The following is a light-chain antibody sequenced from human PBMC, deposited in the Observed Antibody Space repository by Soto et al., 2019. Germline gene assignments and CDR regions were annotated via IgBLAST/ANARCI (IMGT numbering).Light chain of an antibody. CDR2: AAS. CDR1: QSISSY. V-gene: IGKV1-39*01. CDR3: QQSYSTPPT. J-gene: IGKJ4*01. Sequence: DIQMTQSPSSLSASVGDRVTITCRASQSISSYLNWYQQKPGKAPKLLIYAASSLQSGVPSRFSGSGSGTDFTLTISSLQPEDSATYYCQQSYSTPPTFGGGTKVEIK.